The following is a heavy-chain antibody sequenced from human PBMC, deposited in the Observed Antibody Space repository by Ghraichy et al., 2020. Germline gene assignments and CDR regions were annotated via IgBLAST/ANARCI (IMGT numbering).Heavy chain of an antibody. CDR3: VRETYYDILTGYRYYYYYGMDV. Sequence: ASVKVSCKASGYTFTSYGISWVRQAPGQGLEWMGWISAYNGNTNYAQKLQGRVTMTTDTSTSTAYMELRSLRSDDTAVYYCVRETYYDILTGYRYYYYYGMDVWGQGTTVTVSS. CDR2: ISAYNGNT. V-gene: IGHV1-18*01. J-gene: IGHJ6*02. D-gene: IGHD3-9*01. CDR1: GYTFTSYG.